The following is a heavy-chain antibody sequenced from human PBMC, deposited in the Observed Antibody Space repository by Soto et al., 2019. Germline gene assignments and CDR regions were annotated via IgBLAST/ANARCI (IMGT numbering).Heavy chain of an antibody. CDR1: GGSISSGTYY. CDR2: IYYSGNT. J-gene: IGHJ6*02. Sequence: QLQLQESGPGLVKPSETLSLTCTVSGGSISSGTYYWGWIRQPPGKGLEWIGSIYYSGNTYYNPALKSRVTVSADTAKNQFSLKLSSVTAADTAVYYCATPRAGGWSVDVWGQGTTVTVSS. D-gene: IGHD6-19*01. V-gene: IGHV4-39*01. CDR3: ATPRAGGWSVDV.